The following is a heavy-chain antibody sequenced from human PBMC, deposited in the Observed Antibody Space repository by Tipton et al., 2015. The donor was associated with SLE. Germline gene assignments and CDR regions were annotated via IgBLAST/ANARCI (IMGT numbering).Heavy chain of an antibody. CDR2: INANSGNP. J-gene: IGHJ4*02. CDR1: GYTFSIYS. Sequence: QLVQSGSELKKPGASVKVSCKASGYTFSIYSMNWVRQAPGQGLEWMGYINANSGNPTYAQGFTGRFVFSLDTSVNTAFLQSSSLVAEDTAVYYCARDLRVGAFDYWGQGTLVTVSS. CDR3: ARDLRVGAFDY. D-gene: IGHD1-26*01. V-gene: IGHV7-4-1*02.